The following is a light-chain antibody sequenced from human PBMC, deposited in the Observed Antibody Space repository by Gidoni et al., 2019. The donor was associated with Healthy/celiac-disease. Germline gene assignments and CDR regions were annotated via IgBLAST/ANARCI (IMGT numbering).Light chain of an antibody. J-gene: IGKJ2*01. CDR2: AAS. CDR1: QGISSY. CDR3: QQYYSYPPMYT. Sequence: AIRMTQSPSSLSASTGDRVTITCRASQGISSYLAWYQQKPGKAPTLLIYAASTLQSGVPSRFSGSGSGTDFTLTISCLQSEDFATYYCQQYYSYPPMYTFGQGTKLEIK. V-gene: IGKV1-8*01.